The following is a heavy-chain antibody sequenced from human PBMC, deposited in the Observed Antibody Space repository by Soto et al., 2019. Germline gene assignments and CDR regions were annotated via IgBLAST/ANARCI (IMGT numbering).Heavy chain of an antibody. CDR3: TRDGVAAGNINFDY. J-gene: IGHJ4*01. Sequence: ASVKVSCKASGYMFTKSAMHWVRQAPGQRLEWMGWISGDSGNTKYSPKLQDRVTITRDTSASTAYMELSSLRSEDTALYYCTRDGVAAGNINFDYWGQGTLVTVSS. CDR2: ISGDSGNT. V-gene: IGHV1-3*01. D-gene: IGHD6-19*01. CDR1: GYMFTKSA.